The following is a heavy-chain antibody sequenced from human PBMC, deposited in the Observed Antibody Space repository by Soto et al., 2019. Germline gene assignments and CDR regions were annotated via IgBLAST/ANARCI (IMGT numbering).Heavy chain of an antibody. J-gene: IGHJ4*02. CDR2: ISYDGSNK. D-gene: IGHD5-18*01. V-gene: IGHV3-30-3*01. Sequence: GGSLRLSCAASGFTFSSYAMHWVRQAPGKGLEWVAVISYDGSNKYYADSVKGRFTISRDNSKNTLYLQMNSLRAEDTAVYYCAREDTRRGYSYGRFDYWGQGTLVTVSS. CDR1: GFTFSSYA. CDR3: AREDTRRGYSYGRFDY.